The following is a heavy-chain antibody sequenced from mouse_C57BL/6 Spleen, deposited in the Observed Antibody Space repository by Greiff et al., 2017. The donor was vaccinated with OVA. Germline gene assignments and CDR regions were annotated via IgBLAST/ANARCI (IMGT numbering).Heavy chain of an antibody. CDR3: ARETMVTRAMDY. CDR2: INYDGSST. J-gene: IGHJ4*01. CDR1: GFTFSDYY. Sequence: EVQLVESEGGLVQPGSSMKLSCTASGFTFSDYYMAWVRQVPEKGLEWVANINYDGSSTYYLDSLKSRFIISRDNAKNILYLQMSSLKSEDTATYYCARETMVTRAMDYWGQGTSVTVSS. D-gene: IGHD2-2*01. V-gene: IGHV5-16*01.